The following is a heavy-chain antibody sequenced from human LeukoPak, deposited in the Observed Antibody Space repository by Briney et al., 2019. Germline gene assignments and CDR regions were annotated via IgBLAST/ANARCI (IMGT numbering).Heavy chain of an antibody. CDR1: GYTFTNYW. Sequence: GESLRISCEGSGYTFTNYWIGWVRQMPGKGLEWMGIIYPGDSDTRYSPSFQGQVTISVDDSINTAYLQWSSLKASDTAMYYCARGYYDSSGYFDYWGQGTLVTVSS. D-gene: IGHD3-22*01. CDR3: ARGYYDSSGYFDY. V-gene: IGHV5-51*01. J-gene: IGHJ4*02. CDR2: IYPGDSDT.